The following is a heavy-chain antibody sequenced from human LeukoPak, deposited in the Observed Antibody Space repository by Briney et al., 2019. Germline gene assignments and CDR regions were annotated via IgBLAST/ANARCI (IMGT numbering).Heavy chain of an antibody. CDR1: GGSISSYY. D-gene: IGHD3-16*01. Sequence: SETLSLTCTVSGGSISSYYWSWIRQPPGKGLEWIGYIYYSGSTNYNPSLKSRVTMSVDTSKNQFSLKLSSVTAADTAVYYCARTWGHLDYWGQGTLVTVSS. J-gene: IGHJ4*02. V-gene: IGHV4-59*01. CDR2: IYYSGST. CDR3: ARTWGHLDY.